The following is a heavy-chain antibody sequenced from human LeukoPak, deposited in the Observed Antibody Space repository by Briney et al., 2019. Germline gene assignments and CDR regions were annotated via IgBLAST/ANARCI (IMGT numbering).Heavy chain of an antibody. CDR3: ARVASGYSYGLNWYFDL. CDR1: GGTFSSYA. Sequence: SVKVSCKASGGTFSSYAISWVRQGPGQGLEWMGGIIPIFGTANYAQKFQGRVTITTDESTSTAYMELSSLRSEDTAVYYCARVASGYSYGLNWYFDLWGRGTLVTVCS. D-gene: IGHD5-18*01. V-gene: IGHV1-69*05. J-gene: IGHJ2*01. CDR2: IIPIFGTA.